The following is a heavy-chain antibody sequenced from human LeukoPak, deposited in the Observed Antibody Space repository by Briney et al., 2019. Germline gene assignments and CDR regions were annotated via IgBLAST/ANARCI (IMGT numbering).Heavy chain of an antibody. J-gene: IGHJ6*02. V-gene: IGHV1-18*01. D-gene: IGHD2-2*01. CDR3: ARSGVQLLSGLDV. CDR1: GYTFTSYG. Sequence: ASVKVSCKASGYTFTSYGVSWVRQAPGQGLEWMGWMSAHNGNTNYVQKFQGRVTMPTDTSTSTAYMELRSLRSDDTAVYYCARSGVQLLSGLDVWGQGTTVTVSS. CDR2: MSAHNGNT.